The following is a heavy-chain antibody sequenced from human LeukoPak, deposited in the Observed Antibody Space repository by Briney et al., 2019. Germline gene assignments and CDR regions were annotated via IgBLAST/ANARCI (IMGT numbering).Heavy chain of an antibody. CDR2: TYCRSKWYN. D-gene: IGHD3-10*01. J-gene: IGHJ6*02. V-gene: IGHV6-1*01. CDR3: ASGTMVRGGHYYYGMDV. CDR1: GDSVSSNSAA. Sequence: SQTLSLTCAISGDSVSSNSAAWNWIRQSPSRGLEWLGRTYCRSKWYNDYAIFVKSRITINPDTSKNQFSLQLNSVTPEDTAVYYCASGTMVRGGHYYYGMDVWGQGTTVTVSS.